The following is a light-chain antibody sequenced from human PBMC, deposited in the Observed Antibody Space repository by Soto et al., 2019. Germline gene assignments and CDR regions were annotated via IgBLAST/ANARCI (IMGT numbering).Light chain of an antibody. CDR3: ETWDSNIHRV. Sequence: QSVLTRSSWASASLGSSVKLTCTLSSGHSSYIIAWHQQQPGKAPRYLMKLEGSGSYNKGSGVPDRFSGSSSGDDRYLTISNLQFEEEADYYCETWDSNIHRVSGGGTKVTVL. CDR2: LEGSGSY. CDR1: SGHSSYI. J-gene: IGLJ3*02. V-gene: IGLV4-60*01.